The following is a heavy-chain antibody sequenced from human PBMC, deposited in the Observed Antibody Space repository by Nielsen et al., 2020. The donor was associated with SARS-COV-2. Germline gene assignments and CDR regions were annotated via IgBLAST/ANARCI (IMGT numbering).Heavy chain of an antibody. D-gene: IGHD3-10*01. V-gene: IGHV1-24*01. Sequence: ASVKVSCKASGYTFTGYYMHWVRQAPGKGLEWMGGFDPEDGETIYAQKFQGRVTMTEDTSTDTAYMELSSLRSEDTAVYYCATSRYPPITMVRGLGMDVWGQGTTVTVSS. CDR2: FDPEDGET. CDR1: GYTFTGYY. CDR3: ATSRYPPITMVRGLGMDV. J-gene: IGHJ6*02.